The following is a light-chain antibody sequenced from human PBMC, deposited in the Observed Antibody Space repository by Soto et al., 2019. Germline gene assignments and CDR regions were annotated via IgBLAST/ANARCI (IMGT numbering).Light chain of an antibody. Sequence: DLQLTQSPSSLSGSVGDSVAIACGASQSISSYLNWYQQKPGKAPKLLIYAAYSLQSGVPSRFSGSGSGTDFTLTISSLQPEDFATYYCQQSYSTPPITCGQGTRLEI. CDR2: AAY. CDR1: QSISSY. J-gene: IGKJ5*01. CDR3: QQSYSTPPIT. V-gene: IGKV1-39*01.